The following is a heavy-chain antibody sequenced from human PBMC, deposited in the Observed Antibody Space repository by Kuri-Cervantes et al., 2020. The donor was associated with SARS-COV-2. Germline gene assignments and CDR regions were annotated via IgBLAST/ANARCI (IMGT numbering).Heavy chain of an antibody. CDR2: ISSHGGST. J-gene: IGHJ2*01. CDR1: GFTFSIPW. V-gene: IGHV3-64*01. D-gene: IGHD2-2*01. Sequence: GESLKISCGVSGFTFSIPWMTRVRHAPGEGLEYVSAISSHGGSTYYANSVKGRFTISRDNSKNTLYLQMGSLRAEDMAVYYCARDLGGSTSQDWYFDLWGRGTLVTVSS. CDR3: ARDLGGSTSQDWYFDL.